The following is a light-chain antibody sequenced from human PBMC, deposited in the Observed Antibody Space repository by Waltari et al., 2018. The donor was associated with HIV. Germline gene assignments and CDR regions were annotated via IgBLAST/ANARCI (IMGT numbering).Light chain of an antibody. J-gene: IGLJ2*01. CDR3: NCRGNSGNKVL. CDR1: SLRNNY. Sequence: SSELTQDPAVSVALGQKVMITCQGDSLRNNYASWYQQKPGQAPVLVFYGRDGRPSGIPDRVSGSSSGNTASWTITGAQAEDEADYYCNCRGNSGNKVLFGGGTRLTVL. CDR2: GRD. V-gene: IGLV3-19*01.